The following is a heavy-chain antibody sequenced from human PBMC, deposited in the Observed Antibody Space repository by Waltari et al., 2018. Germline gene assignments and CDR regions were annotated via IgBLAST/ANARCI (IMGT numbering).Heavy chain of an antibody. CDR3: ARGTTTFSYYYYYMDV. V-gene: IGHV1-2*02. CDR2: IHPNSGGA. D-gene: IGHD1-1*01. CDR1: GYTFTGYY. Sequence: QVQLVQSGAEVKKPGASVKVSCKASGYTFTGYYMHWVRQAPGQGFEWMGWIHPNSGGANYAQELQGRVTMARDTSISTAYMELSRLRSDDTAVYYWARGTTTFSYYYYYMDVWGKGTTVTVSS. J-gene: IGHJ6*03.